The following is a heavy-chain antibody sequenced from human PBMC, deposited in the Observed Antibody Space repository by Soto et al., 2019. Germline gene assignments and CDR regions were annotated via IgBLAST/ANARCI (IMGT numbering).Heavy chain of an antibody. V-gene: IGHV4-31*03. D-gene: IGHD3-10*01. CDR3: AREGVRGVTTPGLGP. CDR2: IYYSGST. CDR1: GGSISSGGYY. J-gene: IGHJ5*02. Sequence: SETLSLTCTVSGGSISSGGYYWSWIRQHPGKGLEWIGYIYYSGSTYYNPSLKSRVTISVDTSKNQFSLKLSSVTAADTAVYYCAREGVRGVTTPGLGPWGQGTLVTVSS.